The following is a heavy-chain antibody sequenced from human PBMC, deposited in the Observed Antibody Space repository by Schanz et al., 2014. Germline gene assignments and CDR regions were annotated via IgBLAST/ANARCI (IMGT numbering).Heavy chain of an antibody. CDR2: ISSSSSYI. CDR3: ARVVGSGWHYFDL. CDR1: GFTVSTYW. D-gene: IGHD6-19*01. Sequence: EVRLVESGGGLVQPGGSLRLSCAASGFTVSTYWMHWVRQAPGKGLEWVSSISSSSSYISYADSVKGRFTISRENAQNSLFLQLNTLRAGDTAVYYCARVVGSGWHYFDLWGQGTLVTVSS. J-gene: IGHJ4*02. V-gene: IGHV3-21*02.